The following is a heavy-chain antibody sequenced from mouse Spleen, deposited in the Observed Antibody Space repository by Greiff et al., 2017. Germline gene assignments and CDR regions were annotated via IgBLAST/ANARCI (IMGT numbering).Heavy chain of an antibody. Sequence: QVQLQQSGAELAKPGASVKMSCKASGYTFTSYWMHWVKQRPGQGLEWIGYINPSTGYTEYNQKFKDKATLTADKSSSTAYMQLSSLTSEDSAVYYCAPTGNDYFDYWGQGTTLTVSS. CDR1: GYTFTSYW. D-gene: IGHD2-1*01. CDR3: APTGNDYFDY. V-gene: IGHV1-7*01. CDR2: INPSTGYT. J-gene: IGHJ2*01.